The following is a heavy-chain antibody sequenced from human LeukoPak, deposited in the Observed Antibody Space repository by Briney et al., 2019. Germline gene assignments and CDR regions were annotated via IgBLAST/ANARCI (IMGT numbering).Heavy chain of an antibody. J-gene: IGHJ4*02. CDR3: ARQTENYDILTGYYNSPIFDY. Sequence: SETLSLTCTVSGGSISSYYWSWIRQPPGKGLEWIGYIYYSGSTNYNPSLKSRVTISVDTSKNQFSLKLSSVTAADTAVYYCARQTENYDILTGYYNSPIFDYWGQGTLVTVSS. V-gene: IGHV4-59*08. CDR1: GGSISSYY. D-gene: IGHD3-9*01. CDR2: IYYSGST.